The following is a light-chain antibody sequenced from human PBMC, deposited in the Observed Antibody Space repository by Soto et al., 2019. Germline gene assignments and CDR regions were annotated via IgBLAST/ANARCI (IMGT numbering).Light chain of an antibody. CDR2: EVT. V-gene: IGLV2-14*01. J-gene: IGLJ2*01. CDR1: SNDVGGYNF. Sequence: QAVVTQPASVSGSPGQSITISCTGSSNDVGGYNFVSWYQQHPGKAPKLLIYEVTNRPSGISDRFSGSRSGNTASLTISGLQPEDEADYYCGSYTSTDSLIFGGGTKLTVL. CDR3: GSYTSTDSLI.